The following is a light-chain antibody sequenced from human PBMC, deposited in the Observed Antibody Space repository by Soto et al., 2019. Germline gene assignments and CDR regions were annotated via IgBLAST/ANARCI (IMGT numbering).Light chain of an antibody. Sequence: VLTQPPSASGTPGQGVTISCSGSTSNIGSNYVYWYQQLPGTAPKLLIYRNNQRPSGVPDRFSGSKSGTSASLAISGLRSGDEADYFCATWDDSLNGFYVFGTGTKVTVL. CDR3: ATWDDSLNGFYV. CDR1: TSNIGSNY. V-gene: IGLV1-47*01. J-gene: IGLJ1*01. CDR2: RNN.